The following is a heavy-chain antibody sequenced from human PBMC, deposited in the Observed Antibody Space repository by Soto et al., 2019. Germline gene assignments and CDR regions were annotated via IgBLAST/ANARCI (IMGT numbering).Heavy chain of an antibody. CDR3: ARDAPRGAHYYGMGV. CDR1: AGSISSGGYF. J-gene: IGHJ6*02. CDR2: IYYNGST. V-gene: IGHV4-31*03. Sequence: QVQLQESGPGLVKPSQTLSLICTVSAGSISSGGYFWTWIRQPPGKGLEWIGNIYYNGSTYSNPFLKSRLTLSIATSKNQFSLKLRSVSAADTAVYYCARDAPRGAHYYGMGVWGQGTTVTVSS.